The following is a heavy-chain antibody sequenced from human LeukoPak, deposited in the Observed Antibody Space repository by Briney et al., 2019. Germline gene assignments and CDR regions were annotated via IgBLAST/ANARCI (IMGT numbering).Heavy chain of an antibody. CDR1: GFIFTNYA. Sequence: GASLRLSCAASGFIFTNYAMHWVRQAPGKGLEWVAIISYDGNRKYHADSVKGQFSISRDNSRNTLNLQMNSLRPNDTGVYWCAREGASFGGIDYWGQGTLVTVSS. CDR3: AREGASFGGIDY. CDR2: ISYDGNRK. D-gene: IGHD3-16*01. V-gene: IGHV3-30-3*01. J-gene: IGHJ4*02.